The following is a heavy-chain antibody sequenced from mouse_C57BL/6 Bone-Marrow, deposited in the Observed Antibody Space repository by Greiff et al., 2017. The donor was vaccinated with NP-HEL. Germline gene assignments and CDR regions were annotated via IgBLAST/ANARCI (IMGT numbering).Heavy chain of an antibody. V-gene: IGHV1-82*01. J-gene: IGHJ2*01. CDR2: IYPGDGDT. CDR3: ARRPIYDGYLRVNYFDY. Sequence: QVQLQQSGAELVKPGASVKISCKASGYAFSSSWMNWVKQRPGKGLEWIGRIYPGDGDTNYNGKFKGKATLTADKSSSTAYMQLSSLTSEDSAVYFCARRPIYDGYLRVNYFDYWGQGTTLTVSS. D-gene: IGHD2-3*01. CDR1: GYAFSSSW.